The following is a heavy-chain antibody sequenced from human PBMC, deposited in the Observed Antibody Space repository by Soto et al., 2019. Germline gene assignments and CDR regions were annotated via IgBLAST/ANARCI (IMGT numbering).Heavy chain of an antibody. CDR3: ASPTFQYCSSPSCPKDV. Sequence: QLQLQESGPGLVKPSETLSLTCTVSGGSISSSSYYWGWIRQPPGKGLEWIGSIYYSGSTYYNPCLRRGVTISVDTPSNQFSLTLSSVPAADTAVYYCASPTFQYCSSPSCPKDVWGKGTTVTVSS. CDR2: IYYSGST. J-gene: IGHJ6*04. D-gene: IGHD2-2*01. V-gene: IGHV4-39*01. CDR1: GGSISSSSYY.